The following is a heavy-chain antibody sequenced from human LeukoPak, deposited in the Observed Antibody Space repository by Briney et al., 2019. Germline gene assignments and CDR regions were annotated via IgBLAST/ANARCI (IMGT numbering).Heavy chain of an antibody. Sequence: GGSLRLSCAASGFTFSSYSMNWVRQAPGKGLEWVSSISCSSSYIYYADSVKGRFTISRDNAKNSLYLQMNSLRAEDTAVYYCARASIAAAGFLNWFDPSGQGAPVTVSS. D-gene: IGHD6-13*01. CDR1: GFTFSSYS. CDR3: ARASIAAAGFLNWFDP. J-gene: IGHJ5*02. CDR2: ISCSSSYI. V-gene: IGHV3-21*01.